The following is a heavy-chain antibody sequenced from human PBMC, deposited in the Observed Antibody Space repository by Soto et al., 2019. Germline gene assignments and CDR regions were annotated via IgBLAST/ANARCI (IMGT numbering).Heavy chain of an antibody. Sequence: GSLRLSCAASGFTFSDYYMSWIRQAPGKGLEWVSYISSSSSYTNYADSVKGRFTISRDNAKNSLYLQMNSLRAEDTAVYYCASNPGIAAAGPQSYGMDVWGQGTTVTVSS. CDR1: GFTFSDYY. V-gene: IGHV3-11*06. J-gene: IGHJ6*02. CDR3: ASNPGIAAAGPQSYGMDV. CDR2: ISSSSSYT. D-gene: IGHD6-13*01.